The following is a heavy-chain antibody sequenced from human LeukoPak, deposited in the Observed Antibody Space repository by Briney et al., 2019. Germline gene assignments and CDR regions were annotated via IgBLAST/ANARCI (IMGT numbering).Heavy chain of an antibody. V-gene: IGHV3-48*04. CDR2: ISSSSNTI. Sequence: GGSLRLSCAASGFTFSSYSMTWVRQAPGKGREWVSYISSSSNTIYYADSVKGRFTISRDNPKNSLYLQMNSLRAQDTAVYYCARPSSSGWFDPWGQGTLVTVSS. CDR3: ARPSSSGWFDP. J-gene: IGHJ5*02. D-gene: IGHD6-6*01. CDR1: GFTFSSYS.